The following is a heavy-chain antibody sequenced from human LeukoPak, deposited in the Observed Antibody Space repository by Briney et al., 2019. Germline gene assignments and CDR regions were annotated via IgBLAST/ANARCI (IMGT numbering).Heavy chain of an antibody. J-gene: IGHJ2*01. CDR1: GGSISSYY. CDR3: ARSIGNWYFDL. CDR2: MYISGST. D-gene: IGHD1-26*01. V-gene: IGHV4-4*07. Sequence: SETLSLTCTVSGGSISSYYWSWLRQPAGKGLEWIGHMYISGSTNYNPSLKSRVTMSVDTSKNQFSLKLSSVTAADTAVYFCARSIGNWYFDLWGRGTLVTVSS.